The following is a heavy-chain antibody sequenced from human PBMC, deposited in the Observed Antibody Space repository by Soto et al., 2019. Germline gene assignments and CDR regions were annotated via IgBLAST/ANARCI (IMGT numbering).Heavy chain of an antibody. V-gene: IGHV4-31*03. Sequence: PSETLSLTCTVSGGSISSGGYYWSWIRQHPGKGLEWIGYIYYSGSTYYSPSLKSRVTISVDTSKNQFSLKLSSVTAADTAVYYCARDWYNWNYRWFDPWGQGTLVTVSS. D-gene: IGHD1-7*01. CDR3: ARDWYNWNYRWFDP. J-gene: IGHJ5*02. CDR2: IYYSGST. CDR1: GGSISSGGYY.